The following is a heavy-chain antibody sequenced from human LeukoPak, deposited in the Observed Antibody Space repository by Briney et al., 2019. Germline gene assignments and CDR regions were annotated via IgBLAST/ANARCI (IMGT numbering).Heavy chain of an antibody. D-gene: IGHD4-17*01. CDR1: GFTFSGYA. Sequence: GGSLRLSCAASGFTFSGYAMSWVRQAPGKGLEWVSAISGSGGSTYYADSVKGRFTISRDNSKNTLYLQMNSLRAEDTAVYYYAKDSTLYGDYGANWGQGTLVTVSS. CDR2: ISGSGGST. V-gene: IGHV3-23*01. CDR3: AKDSTLYGDYGAN. J-gene: IGHJ4*02.